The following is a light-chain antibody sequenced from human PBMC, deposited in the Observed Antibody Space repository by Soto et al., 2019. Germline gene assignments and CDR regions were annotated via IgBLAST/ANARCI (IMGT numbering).Light chain of an antibody. V-gene: IGLV2-11*01. CDR2: DVS. CDR1: SSDVGGYDY. J-gene: IGLJ1*01. CDR3: CSYAGSYSYV. Sequence: QSALTQPRSVSGSPGQSVTISCSGTSSDVGGYDYVSWYQHHPGKAPKLMIYDVSKRPSGVRDRFSGSKSSSTASLTISGLQAEDEADYYCCSYAGSYSYVFGTGTKVTVL.